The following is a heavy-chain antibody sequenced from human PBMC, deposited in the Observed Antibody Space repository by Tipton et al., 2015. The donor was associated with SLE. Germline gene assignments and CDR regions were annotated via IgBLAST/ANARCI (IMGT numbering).Heavy chain of an antibody. J-gene: IGHJ4*02. CDR1: GGSISSYY. CDR2: IYYSGST. CDR3: ARFIAAAGIPY. D-gene: IGHD6-13*01. Sequence: LRLSCTVSGGSISSYYWSWIRQPPGKGLEWIGYIYYSGSTNYNPSLKSRVTISVDTSKNQFSLKLSSVTAADTAVYYCARFIAAAGIPYWGQGTLVTVSS. V-gene: IGHV4-59*01.